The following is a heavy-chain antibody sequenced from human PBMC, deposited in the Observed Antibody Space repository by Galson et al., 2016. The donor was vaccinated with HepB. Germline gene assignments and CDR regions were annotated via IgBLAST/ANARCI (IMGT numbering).Heavy chain of an antibody. CDR1: GGTFSSHA. V-gene: IGHV1-69*13. CDR3: ARGRPLPLWELLKSYYFDY. J-gene: IGHJ4*01. D-gene: IGHD3-16*01. Sequence: SVKVSCKASGGTFSSHAISWVRQAPGQGLEWMGGIIPMIGAANYAQTFQGRVTITADESTNTAYIELTSLRSDDTAVYYCARGRPLPLWELLKSYYFDYWGQGTLVTVSS. CDR2: IIPMIGAA.